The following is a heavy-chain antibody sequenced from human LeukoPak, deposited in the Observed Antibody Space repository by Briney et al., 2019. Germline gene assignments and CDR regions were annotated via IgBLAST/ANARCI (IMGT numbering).Heavy chain of an antibody. V-gene: IGHV1-18*01. J-gene: IGHJ4*02. Sequence: GASVKVSCKASGYTFTSYGISWVRQAPGQGLEWMGWISAYNGNTNYAQKLQGRVTMTTDTYTSTAYMELRSLRSDDTAVYYCARDPGYCSSTSCLPGAPIDYWGQGTLVTVSS. CDR1: GYTFTSYG. D-gene: IGHD2-2*01. CDR2: ISAYNGNT. CDR3: ARDPGYCSSTSCLPGAPIDY.